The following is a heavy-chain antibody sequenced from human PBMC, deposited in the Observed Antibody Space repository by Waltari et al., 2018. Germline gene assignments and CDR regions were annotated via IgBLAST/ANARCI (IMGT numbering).Heavy chain of an antibody. CDR1: GYSISSGYY. CDR3: ARAPGYCSSTSCYGGYYFDY. Sequence: QVQLQESGPGLVKPSETLSLTCAVSGYSISSGYYWGWLRPPPGKGLEWIGSIYHSGSTYYNPSLKSRVTISVDTSKNQFSLKLSSVTAADTAVYYCARAPGYCSSTSCYGGYYFDYWGQGTLVTVSS. V-gene: IGHV4-38-2*01. D-gene: IGHD2-2*01. CDR2: IYHSGST. J-gene: IGHJ4*02.